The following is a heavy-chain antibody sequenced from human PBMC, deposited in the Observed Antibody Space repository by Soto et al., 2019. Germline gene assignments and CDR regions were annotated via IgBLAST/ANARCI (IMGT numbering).Heavy chain of an antibody. CDR2: ISWNSGSI. CDR1: GFTFDDYA. J-gene: IGHJ3*02. Sequence: DVQLVESGGGLVQPGRSLRLSCAASGFTFDDYAMHWVRQAPGKGLEWVSGISWNSGSIGYADSVKGRFTISRDNAKNSLYLQMNSLRAGDTALYYCAKGVSIADAFDIWGQGTMVTVSS. V-gene: IGHV3-9*01. CDR3: AKGVSIADAFDI.